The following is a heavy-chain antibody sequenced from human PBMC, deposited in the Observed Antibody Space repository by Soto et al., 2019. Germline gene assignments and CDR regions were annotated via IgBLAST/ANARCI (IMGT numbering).Heavy chain of an antibody. CDR1: GGTFSTYA. V-gene: IGHV1-69*12. J-gene: IGHJ4*02. CDR3: ASGIQLWLRRINDGYSG. Sequence: QVQLVQSGAEVKKPESSVKVSCKAPGGTFSTYAISWVRQAPGQGLEWMGGIIPMFGTANYAQRFQDRVTNTADEATNTVYMALSSLRSGDTAVYLCASGIQLWLRRINDGYSGWGQGTLVTVSS. CDR2: IIPMFGTA. D-gene: IGHD5-18*01.